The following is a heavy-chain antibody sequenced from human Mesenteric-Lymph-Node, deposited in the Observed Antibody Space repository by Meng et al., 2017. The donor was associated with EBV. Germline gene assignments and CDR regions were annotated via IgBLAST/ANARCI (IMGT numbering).Heavy chain of an antibody. V-gene: IGHV3-30-3*02. D-gene: IGHD1-26*01. CDR1: GFIFSGYA. Sequence: QVERLWFGVGVCQTGRFLRLSCVASGFIFSGYAMTWVRQAPGKGLEWVAVISYDGSNEFYADSVKGRFTISRDNSKNSVYLQMNSLRPEDTALYYCVKQALVGAFEYWGQGTLVTVSS. CDR3: VKQALVGAFEY. CDR2: ISYDGSNE. J-gene: IGHJ4*02.